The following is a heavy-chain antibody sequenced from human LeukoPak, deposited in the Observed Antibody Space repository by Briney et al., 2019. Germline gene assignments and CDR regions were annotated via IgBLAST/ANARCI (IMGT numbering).Heavy chain of an antibody. CDR2: INHGGST. J-gene: IGHJ3*02. CDR1: GGSFSGYY. CDR3: ASSVGFDAFDI. D-gene: IGHD1-26*01. Sequence: PSETLSLTCAVYGGSFSGYYWSWIHQPPGKGLEWIGEINHGGSTNYNPSLKSRVTISVDTSKNQFSLKLSSVTAADTAVYYCASSVGFDAFDIWGQGTMVTVSS. V-gene: IGHV4-34*01.